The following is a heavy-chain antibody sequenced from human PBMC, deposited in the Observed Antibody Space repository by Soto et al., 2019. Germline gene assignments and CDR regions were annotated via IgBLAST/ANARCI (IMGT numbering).Heavy chain of an antibody. CDR3: ARDGAAAGQFDP. CDR2: IYYSGST. D-gene: IGHD6-13*01. V-gene: IGHV4-59*01. Sequence: PSETLSLTCTVSGGSISSYYWSWIRQPPGKGLEWIGYIYYSGSTNYNPSLKSRVTISVDTSKNQFSLKLSSVTAADTAVYYCARDGAAAGQFDPWGQGTLVTVSS. CDR1: GGSISSYY. J-gene: IGHJ5*02.